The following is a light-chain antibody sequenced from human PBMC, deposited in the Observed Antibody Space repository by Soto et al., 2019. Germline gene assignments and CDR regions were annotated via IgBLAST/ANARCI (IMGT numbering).Light chain of an antibody. Sequence: QSALTQPASVSGSPGQSITVSCTGTSSDVGGYNYVSWYQQHPGKAPRLLIYDVTNQPSGVSNRFSGSKSGNTASLTISGFQAEDEVDYYCSSYRRGSTYVFGTGTKVTAL. CDR2: DVT. J-gene: IGLJ1*01. CDR1: SSDVGGYNY. CDR3: SSYRRGSTYV. V-gene: IGLV2-14*03.